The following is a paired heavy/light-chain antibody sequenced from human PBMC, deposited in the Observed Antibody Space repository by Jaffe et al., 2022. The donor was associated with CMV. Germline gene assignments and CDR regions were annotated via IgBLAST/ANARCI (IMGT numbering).Heavy chain of an antibody. CDR1: GFTFSSYA. J-gene: IGHJ4*02. Sequence: EVQLVESGGGLVQPGGSLRLSCSASGFTFSSYAMHWVRQAPGKGLEYVSAISSNGGSTYYADSVKGRFTISRDNSKNTLYLQMSSLRAEDTAVYYCVKCGGYSYGRNYYDSSGYYYCYYFDYWGQGTLVTVSS. D-gene: IGHD3-22*01. CDR3: VKCGGYSYGRNYYDSSGYYYCYYFDY. V-gene: IGHV3-64D*06. CDR2: ISSNGGST.
Light chain of an antibody. CDR1: QSVSSN. Sequence: EIVMTQSPATLSVSPGERATLSCRASQSVSSNLAWYQQKPGQAPRLLIYGASTRATGIPARFSGSGSGTEFTLTISSLQSEDFAVYYCQQYNNWPPVFGGGTKVEIK. CDR3: QQYNNWPPV. J-gene: IGKJ4*01. CDR2: GAS. V-gene: IGKV3-15*01.